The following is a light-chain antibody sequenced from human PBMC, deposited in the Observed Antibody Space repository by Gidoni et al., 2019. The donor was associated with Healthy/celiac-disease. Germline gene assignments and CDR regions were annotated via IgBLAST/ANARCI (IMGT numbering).Light chain of an antibody. Sequence: EIVLTQSPLSLPVTPGEPASISCRSSQSLLHSNGYNYLDWYLQKPGQSPQLLIYLGSNRSTGVPDRFSGSGSGTDFTLKISRVEAEDVGVYYCMQALQTELTFXGXTKVEIK. CDR1: QSLLHSNGYNY. J-gene: IGKJ4*01. CDR3: MQALQTELT. CDR2: LGS. V-gene: IGKV2-28*01.